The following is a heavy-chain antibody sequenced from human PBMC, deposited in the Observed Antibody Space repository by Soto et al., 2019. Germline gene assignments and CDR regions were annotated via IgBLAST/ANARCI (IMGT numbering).Heavy chain of an antibody. Sequence: SETLSLTCAVYGGSFSGYYWSWIRQPPGKGLEWIGEINHSGSTNYNPSLKSRVTISVDTSKNQFSLKLSSVTAADTAVYYCARALRGAIIDYWGQGTLVTVSS. CDR3: ARALRGAIIDY. V-gene: IGHV4-34*01. CDR1: GGSFSGYY. D-gene: IGHD2-2*01. CDR2: INHSGST. J-gene: IGHJ4*02.